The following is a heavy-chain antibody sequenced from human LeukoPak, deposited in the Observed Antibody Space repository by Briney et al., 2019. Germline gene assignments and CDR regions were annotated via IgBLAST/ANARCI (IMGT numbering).Heavy chain of an antibody. D-gene: IGHD2/OR15-2a*01. V-gene: IGHV1-2*02. CDR3: VREGEGPLSKDFDY. J-gene: IGHJ4*02. CDR2: IGPHSTFT. Sequence: PGASMKVSCKSSGFTFTDHYIHGVRQGPGQGLEWMGYIGPHSTFTSSPQEFQGRVTMTRDASMSTAYMELTRLTSDDTAVYYCVREGEGPLSKDFDYWGQGTLVTVSS. CDR1: GFTFTDHY.